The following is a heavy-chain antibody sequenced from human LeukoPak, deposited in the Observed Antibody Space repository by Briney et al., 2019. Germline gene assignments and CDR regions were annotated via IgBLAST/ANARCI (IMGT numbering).Heavy chain of an antibody. Sequence: GVSVKVSCKASGYTFTGSYMPWVRNAPAQRLEWMGWINPYNVVTKYAQKFQGRVTMTRDTSISTAYMELSGLTADHAAVYYCARVGATIFTTWFDPWGQGTLVTVSS. CDR3: ARVGATIFTTWFDP. CDR1: GYTFTGSY. CDR2: INPYNVVT. D-gene: IGHD5-12*01. V-gene: IGHV1-2*02. J-gene: IGHJ5*02.